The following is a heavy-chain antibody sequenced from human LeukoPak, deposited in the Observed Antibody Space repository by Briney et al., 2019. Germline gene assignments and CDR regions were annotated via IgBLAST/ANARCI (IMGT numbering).Heavy chain of an antibody. V-gene: IGHV4-61*08. CDR3: ARDGRYGDYVDY. CDR1: SDSISNSAYH. Sequence: SETLSLTCTVSSDSISNSAYHWSWIRQPPGKGLEWIGYIYYSGSTNYNPSLKSRVTISVDTSKNQFSLKLSSVTAADTAVYYCARDGRYGDYVDYWGQGTLVTVSS. D-gene: IGHD4-17*01. CDR2: IYYSGST. J-gene: IGHJ4*02.